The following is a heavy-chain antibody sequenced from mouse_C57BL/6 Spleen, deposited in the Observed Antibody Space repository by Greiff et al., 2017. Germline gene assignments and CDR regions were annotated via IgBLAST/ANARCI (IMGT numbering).Heavy chain of an antibody. CDR2: IDPENGDT. CDR1: GFNIKDDY. J-gene: IGHJ2*01. D-gene: IGHD1-1*01. Sequence: VQLQQSGAELVRPGASVKLSCTASGFNIKDDYMHWVKQRPEQGLEWIGWIDPENGDTESASKFQGKATITADPSSNTAYLQLSSLTSEDTAVYYCTTYGKRDFDYWGQGTTLTVSS. CDR3: TTYGKRDFDY. V-gene: IGHV14-4*01.